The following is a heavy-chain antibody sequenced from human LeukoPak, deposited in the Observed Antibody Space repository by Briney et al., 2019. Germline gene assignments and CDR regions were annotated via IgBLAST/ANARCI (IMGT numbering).Heavy chain of an antibody. J-gene: IGHJ4*02. Sequence: PGGSLRLSCAASGFTFSSYGMHWVRQAPGKGLEWVAYIQYDGSNQQYADSVKGRFSISRDNSKNILYLQMNSLRGEDTALYYCARDAYSYDNSRLDYWGQGTLVTVSS. CDR3: ARDAYSYDNSRLDY. V-gene: IGHV3-30*02. D-gene: IGHD3-22*01. CDR2: IQYDGSNQ. CDR1: GFTFSSYG.